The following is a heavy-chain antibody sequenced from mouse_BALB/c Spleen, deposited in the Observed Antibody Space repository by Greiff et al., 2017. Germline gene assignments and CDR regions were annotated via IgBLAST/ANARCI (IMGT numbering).Heavy chain of an antibody. V-gene: IGHV5-17*02. CDR2: ISSGSSTI. Sequence: EVKVEESGGGLVQPGGSRKLSCAASGFTFSSFGMHWVRQAPEKGLEWVAYISSGSSTIYYADTVKGRFTISRDNPKNTLFLQMTSLRSEDTAMYYCARNYRYDYAMDYWGQGTSVTVSS. J-gene: IGHJ4*01. CDR3: ARNYRYDYAMDY. D-gene: IGHD2-14*01. CDR1: GFTFSSFG.